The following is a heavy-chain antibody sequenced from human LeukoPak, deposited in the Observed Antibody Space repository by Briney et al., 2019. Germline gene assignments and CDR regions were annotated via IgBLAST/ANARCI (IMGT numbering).Heavy chain of an antibody. CDR2: IYGSGIT. CDR1: GGSIISNY. Sequence: SETLSLTCTVSGGSIISNYWSWIRQSAGTGLEWIGRIYGSGITDYNPSLKSRVTMSLDTSRKQFSLRLTSVTAADTAVYYCARRQDGHDYWGQGTLVTVSS. J-gene: IGHJ4*02. CDR3: ARRQDGHDY. V-gene: IGHV4-4*07.